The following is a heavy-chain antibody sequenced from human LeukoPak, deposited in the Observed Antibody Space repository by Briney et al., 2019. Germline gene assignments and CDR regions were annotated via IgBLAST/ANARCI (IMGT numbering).Heavy chain of an antibody. CDR1: GYTFTSYG. J-gene: IGHJ6*02. Sequence: ASVRVSCKASGYTFTSYGISWVRQAPGQGLEWMGWISAYNVNTNYAQKLQGRVTMTTDTSTSTAYMELRSLRSDDTAVYYCARDPRVAAAGTIYYYGMDVWGQGTTVTVSS. D-gene: IGHD6-13*01. V-gene: IGHV1-18*01. CDR2: ISAYNVNT. CDR3: ARDPRVAAAGTIYYYGMDV.